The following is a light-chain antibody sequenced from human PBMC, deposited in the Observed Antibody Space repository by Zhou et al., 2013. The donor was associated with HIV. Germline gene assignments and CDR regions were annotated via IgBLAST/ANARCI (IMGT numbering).Light chain of an antibody. V-gene: IGKV2-30*01. CDR1: ESLVYGDGNTY. Sequence: DVGLRQDPPYLPVILGQPASISCRSAESLVYGDGNTYLNWFQFRPGQSPRRLIYKVSNRDSGVPERFIGSGSGSDFTLKISSVEADDIGIYYCMQGTHWPPTFGQGTQLDIK. CDR3: MQGTHWPPT. CDR2: KVS. J-gene: IGKJ2*01.